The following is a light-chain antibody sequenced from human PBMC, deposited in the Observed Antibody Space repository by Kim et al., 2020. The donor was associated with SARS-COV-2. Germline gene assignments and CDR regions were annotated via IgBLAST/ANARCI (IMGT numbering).Light chain of an antibody. CDR2: DVS. J-gene: IGLJ2*01. CDR3: SSYTSSSSVI. V-gene: IGLV2-14*01. Sequence: QSALTQPASVSGSPGQSITISCTGTSGDVGTYDYVSWYQQYPGKAPKLMIYDVSKRPSGVSNRFSGSKSGNTASLTISGLQAEDEADYYCSSYTSSSSVIFGGGTQLTVL. CDR1: SGDVGTYDY.